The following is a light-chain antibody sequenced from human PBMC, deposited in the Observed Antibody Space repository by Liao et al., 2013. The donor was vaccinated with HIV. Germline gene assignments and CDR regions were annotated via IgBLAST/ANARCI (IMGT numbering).Light chain of an antibody. CDR2: RDN. J-gene: IGLJ1*01. CDR1: KLGDKY. CDR3: QAWDSTTYV. V-gene: IGLV3-1*01. Sequence: SYELTQPPSVSVSPGQTASITCSGDKLGDKYACWYQQRPGQSPVLVIYRDNKRPSGTPERFSGSNSETTATLTISGTQPMDEGDYYCQAWDSTTYVFGTGTKVTVL.